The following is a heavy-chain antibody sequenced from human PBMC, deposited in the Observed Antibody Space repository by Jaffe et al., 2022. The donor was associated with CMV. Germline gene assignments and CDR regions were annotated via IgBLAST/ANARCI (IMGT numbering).Heavy chain of an antibody. J-gene: IGHJ4*02. CDR2: IIPGVGIS. V-gene: IGHV1-69*09. Sequence: QVQLVQSGAEVKKPGSSVKVSCQVSGATFSGYDINWVRQAPGQGLEWMGNIIPGVGISNYGPTFQGRLTLFADTSTSTVYMELTSLTSGDTAMYYCSREHYESSGSNYRRFDYWGQGTLVAVSS. D-gene: IGHD3-22*01. CDR1: GATFSGYD. CDR3: SREHYESSGSNYRRFDY.